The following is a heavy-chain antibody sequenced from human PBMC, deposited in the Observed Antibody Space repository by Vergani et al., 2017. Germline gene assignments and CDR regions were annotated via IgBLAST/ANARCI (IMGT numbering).Heavy chain of an antibody. CDR2: ISGSGGST. CDR3: AKASPRNSGYDYLYYYHAMNV. Sequence: EVQLLESGGDLVQPGGSLRLSCAASGFTFNHYAMNWVRQAPGKGLEWVSGISGSGGSTYYAGSVKGRFTISRDSSKNTLYLQMNSLSAGDTAVYYCAKASPRNSGYDYLYYYHAMNVWGRGTTVTVSS. D-gene: IGHD5-12*01. V-gene: IGHV3-23*01. J-gene: IGHJ6*02. CDR1: GFTFNHYA.